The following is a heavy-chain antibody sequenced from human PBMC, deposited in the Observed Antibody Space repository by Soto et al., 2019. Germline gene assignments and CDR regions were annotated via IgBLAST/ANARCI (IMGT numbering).Heavy chain of an antibody. CDR1: GFTFSSYW. D-gene: IGHD2-2*01. CDR2: INSDGSST. V-gene: IGHV3-74*01. Sequence: EVQLVESGGGLVQPGGSLRLSCAASGFTFSSYWMHWVRQAPGKGLVWVSRINSDGSSTSYADSVKGRFTISRDNAKNTRYLQRTSRRAEDTAVYSCEGGGYQLPDYWGQGTLVTVSS. CDR3: EGGGYQLPDY. J-gene: IGHJ4*02.